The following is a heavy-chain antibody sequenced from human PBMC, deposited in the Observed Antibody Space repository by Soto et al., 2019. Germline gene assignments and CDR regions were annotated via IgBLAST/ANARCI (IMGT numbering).Heavy chain of an antibody. CDR2: IIPIFGTA. CDR1: GFTFSSYA. CDR3: ARAVVPAAMHEGGMDV. D-gene: IGHD2-2*01. Sequence: VQLVESGGGLVQPGGSLRLSCAASGFTFSSYAISWVRQAPGQGLEWMGGIIPIFGTANYAQKFQGRVTITADESTSTAYMELSSLRSEDTAVYYCARAVVPAAMHEGGMDVWGQGTTVTVSS. V-gene: IGHV1-69*01. J-gene: IGHJ6*02.